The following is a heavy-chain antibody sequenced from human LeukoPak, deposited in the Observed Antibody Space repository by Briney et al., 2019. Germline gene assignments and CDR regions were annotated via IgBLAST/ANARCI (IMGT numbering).Heavy chain of an antibody. CDR2: ISGSGGST. J-gene: IGHJ5*02. Sequence: GGSLRLSCAASGFTFSSYAMCWVRQAPGKGLEWVSAISGSGGSTYYADSVKGRFTISRDNSKNTLYLQMNSLRAEDTAVYYCADWYSSSWYFPGWFDPWGQGTLVTVSS. V-gene: IGHV3-23*01. D-gene: IGHD6-13*01. CDR1: GFTFSSYA. CDR3: ADWYSSSWYFPGWFDP.